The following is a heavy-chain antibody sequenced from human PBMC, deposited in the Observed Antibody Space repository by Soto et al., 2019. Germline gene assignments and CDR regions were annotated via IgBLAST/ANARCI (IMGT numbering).Heavy chain of an antibody. CDR2: ISSSGGST. V-gene: IGHV3-23*01. CDR1: GFTFSSYA. Sequence: GGSLRLSCAACGFTFSSYAMSWVRQAPGKGLEWVSGISSSGGSTYYADSVKGRFTISRDNSKNTLFLRMNRPRVEDTAVYYCMRPAPRGRHYFYFGMDVRGQGTTVTVSS. J-gene: IGHJ6*02. D-gene: IGHD3-10*01. CDR3: MRPAPRGRHYFYFGMDV.